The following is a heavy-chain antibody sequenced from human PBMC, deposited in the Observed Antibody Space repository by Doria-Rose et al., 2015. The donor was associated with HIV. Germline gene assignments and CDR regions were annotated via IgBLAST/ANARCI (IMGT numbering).Heavy chain of an antibody. CDR1: GVSLSSPGMG. CDR3: ARIKSSRWYHKYYFDF. V-gene: IGHV2-26*01. J-gene: IGHJ4*02. CDR2: IFSDDER. Sequence: PVLVKPTETLTLTCTVSGVSLSSPGMGASWIRQPPGKALEWLANIFSDDERSYKTSLKSRLTISRRTSKSQVVLTMTDMDPVDTATYYCARIKSSRWYHKYYFDFWGQGALVIVSA. D-gene: IGHD6-13*01.